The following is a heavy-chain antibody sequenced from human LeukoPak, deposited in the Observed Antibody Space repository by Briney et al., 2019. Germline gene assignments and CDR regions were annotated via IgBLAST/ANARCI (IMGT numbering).Heavy chain of an antibody. CDR1: GGSISSYY. J-gene: IGHJ4*02. CDR2: IFYSGGT. V-gene: IGHV4-59*08. Sequence: SETLSLTCTVSGGSISSYYWSWIRQPPEKGLEWLGYIFYSGGTNYNPSLKSRVTISVDTSKNQFSLKLSSVTAADTAMYYCARHRGGSYSTFDYWGQGTLVSVSS. D-gene: IGHD1-26*01. CDR3: ARHRGGSYSTFDY.